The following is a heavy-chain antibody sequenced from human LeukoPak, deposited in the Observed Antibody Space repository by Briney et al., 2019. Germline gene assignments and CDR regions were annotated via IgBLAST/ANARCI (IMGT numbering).Heavy chain of an antibody. CDR1: GGSINTYY. Sequence: SETLSLTCTVSGGSINTYYWSWIRQPPGKGLEWIGYIYYSGSTNYNPSLKSRVTISIDTSKNQFSLKLSSVTAADTAVYYCARDPTYCSAGSCYSGYFDYWGQGTLVTVSS. J-gene: IGHJ4*02. V-gene: IGHV4-59*01. D-gene: IGHD2-15*01. CDR3: ARDPTYCSAGSCYSGYFDY. CDR2: IYYSGST.